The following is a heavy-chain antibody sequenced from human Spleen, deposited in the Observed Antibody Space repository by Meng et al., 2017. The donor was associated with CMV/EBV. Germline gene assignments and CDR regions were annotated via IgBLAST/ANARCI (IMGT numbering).Heavy chain of an antibody. V-gene: IGHV4-31*03. Sequence: LTCTVSGGSISSGGYYWSWIRQHPGKGLEWIGYIYYSGSTYYNPSLKSRVTISVDTSKNQFSLKLSSVTAADTAVYYCARRSTSYFDYWGQGTLVTVSS. CDR1: GGSISSGGYY. CDR3: ARRSTSYFDY. J-gene: IGHJ4*02. D-gene: IGHD1-26*01. CDR2: IYYSGST.